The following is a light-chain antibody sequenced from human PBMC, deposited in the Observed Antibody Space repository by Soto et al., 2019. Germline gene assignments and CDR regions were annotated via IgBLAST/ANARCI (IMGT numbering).Light chain of an antibody. CDR1: QSVSSSY. V-gene: IGKV3-20*01. J-gene: IGKJ2*01. Sequence: IVLTQSPGTLSLSPGERATLSCRASQSVSSSYLSWYQQKPGQAPSLLIYGTSSRATGVPDRFSGSGSGTDFTLTISRLEPEDFAVYYCQQYGGSPPDPFGQGTNVEIK. CDR2: GTS. CDR3: QQYGGSPPDP.